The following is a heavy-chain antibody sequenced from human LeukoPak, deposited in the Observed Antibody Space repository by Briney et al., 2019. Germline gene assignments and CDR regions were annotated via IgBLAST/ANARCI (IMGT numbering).Heavy chain of an antibody. V-gene: IGHV4-4*07. D-gene: IGHD1-1*01. CDR2: IYTSGVT. CDR1: GGSISSYY. J-gene: IGHJ4*02. Sequence: SETLSLTCTVSGGSISSYYWSWIRQPPGKGLEWIGRIYTSGVTNYNPSLKSRVTMSLDTSKNQFSLNLTSVTAADTAVYYCAREGTSRMVDFWGQGTLVTVSS. CDR3: AREGTSRMVDF.